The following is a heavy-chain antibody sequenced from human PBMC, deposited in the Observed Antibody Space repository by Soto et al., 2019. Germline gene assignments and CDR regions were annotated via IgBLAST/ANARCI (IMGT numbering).Heavy chain of an antibody. CDR3: ARRGSSSWYGY. CDR1: GGSISSSSYY. D-gene: IGHD6-13*01. V-gene: IGHV4-39*01. CDR2: IYYSGST. Sequence: QLQLQESVPGLVKPSETLSLTCTVSGGSISSSSYYWGWIRQPPGKGLEWIGSIYYSGSTYYNPSLKSRVTISVDTSKNQFSLKLSSVTAADTAVYYCARRGSSSWYGYWGQGTLVTVSS. J-gene: IGHJ4*02.